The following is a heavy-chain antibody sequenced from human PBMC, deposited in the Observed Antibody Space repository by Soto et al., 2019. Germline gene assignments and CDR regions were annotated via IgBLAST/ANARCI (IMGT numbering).Heavy chain of an antibody. CDR2: IKQDGSES. CDR3: VAGSGWLPDF. D-gene: IGHD6-19*01. Sequence: EVQLVESGGAWVQPGGSLRLSCAASGFTFSTYWMNWVRQAPGKGLEWVAIIKQDGSESHFVDSVRGRFSISRDNAKKSLYLEMNSLRSDGTAVYYCVAGSGWLPDFWGQGSLVTVSS. J-gene: IGHJ4*02. CDR1: GFTFSTYW. V-gene: IGHV3-7*01.